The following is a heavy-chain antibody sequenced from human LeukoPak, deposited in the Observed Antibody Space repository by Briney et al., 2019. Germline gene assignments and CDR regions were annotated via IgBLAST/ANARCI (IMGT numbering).Heavy chain of an antibody. Sequence: GRSLRHSCAASGFTFSSYAMHWVRQAPGKGLEWVAVISYDETNKYYADSVKGRFTISRDNSKNTLYLQMNSLRAEDTAVYFCAREAGSAVGSTDFDYWGQGTLVTVSS. CDR3: AREAGSAVGSTDFDY. J-gene: IGHJ4*02. V-gene: IGHV3-30-3*01. CDR2: ISYDETNK. D-gene: IGHD4-17*01. CDR1: GFTFSSYA.